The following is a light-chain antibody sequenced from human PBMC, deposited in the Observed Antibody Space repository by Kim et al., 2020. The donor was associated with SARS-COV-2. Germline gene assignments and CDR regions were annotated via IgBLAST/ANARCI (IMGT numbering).Light chain of an antibody. J-gene: IGLJ1*01. CDR1: KLGDKY. Sequence: ELTQPPSVSVSPGQTASITCSGDKLGDKYTCWYQQKPGQSPVLVIYQDSKRPSGIPERFSGSNSGNTATLTISGTQAMDEADYYCQAWDSSSWVFGTGTKVTVL. V-gene: IGLV3-1*01. CDR3: QAWDSSSWV. CDR2: QDS.